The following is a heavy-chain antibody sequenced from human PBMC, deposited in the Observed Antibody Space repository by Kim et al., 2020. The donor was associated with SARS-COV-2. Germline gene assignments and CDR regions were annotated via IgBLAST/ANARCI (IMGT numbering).Heavy chain of an antibody. Sequence: TSVQGQVTISADKSITTAYLQWSSLEASDTAMYYCARSPMTTPRKSFDYWGQGTLVTVSS. J-gene: IGHJ4*02. CDR3: ARSPMTTPRKSFDY. D-gene: IGHD4-17*01. V-gene: IGHV5-51*01.